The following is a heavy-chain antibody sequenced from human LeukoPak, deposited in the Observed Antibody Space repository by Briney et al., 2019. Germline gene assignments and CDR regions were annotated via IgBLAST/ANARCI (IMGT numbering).Heavy chain of an antibody. V-gene: IGHV1-69*04. J-gene: IGHJ4*02. CDR3: ARDRGYCSGGSCPAALDY. CDR1: GGTFSSYA. D-gene: IGHD2-15*01. Sequence: SVKVSCKASGGTFSSYAISWVRQATGQGLEWMGRIIPIFGIANYAQKFQGRVTITADKSTSTAYMELSSLRSEDTAVYYCARDRGYCSGGSCPAALDYWGQGTLVTVSS. CDR2: IIPIFGIA.